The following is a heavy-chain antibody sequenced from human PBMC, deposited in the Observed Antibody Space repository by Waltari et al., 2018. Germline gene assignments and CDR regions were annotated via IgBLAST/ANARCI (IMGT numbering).Heavy chain of an antibody. CDR1: GFTFTSSA. V-gene: IGHV1-58*02. D-gene: IGHD5-18*01. Sequence: QMQLVQSGPEVKKPGTSVKVSCKASGFTFTSSAMQWVRQARGQRLEWIGWIVVGSGNTNYAQKFQERCTITRDMSTSTAYMELSSLRSEDTAVYYCAAEMRWVIQLWRNFDYWGQGTLVTVSS. J-gene: IGHJ4*02. CDR2: IVVGSGNT. CDR3: AAEMRWVIQLWRNFDY.